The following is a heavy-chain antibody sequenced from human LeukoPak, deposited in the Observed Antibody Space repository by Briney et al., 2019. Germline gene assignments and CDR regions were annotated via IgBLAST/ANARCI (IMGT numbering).Heavy chain of an antibody. Sequence: PSETLSLTCTVPGGSISTYYWSWIRQPPGKGLEWIGYIYTSGTTNYNPALKSRVTMSADTSKNHFSLHLNSVTAADTAVYYCAGSVPAPKEFAFWGQGALVTVSS. CDR3: AGSVPAPKEFAF. J-gene: IGHJ4*02. CDR2: IYTSGTT. D-gene: IGHD2-2*01. V-gene: IGHV4-4*09. CDR1: GGSISTYY.